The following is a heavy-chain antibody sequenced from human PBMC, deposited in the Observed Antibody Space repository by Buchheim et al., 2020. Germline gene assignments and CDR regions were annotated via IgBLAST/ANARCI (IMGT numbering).Heavy chain of an antibody. Sequence: EVQLLESGGGLVQPGGSLRLSCAASGFTFSSYAMSWVRQAPGKGLEWVSAISCSGGSTYYADSVKGRFTISRDNSKNTLYLQMNSLRAEDTAVYYCAKDRGNYDFWSGYYSFDYFDYWGQGTL. J-gene: IGHJ4*02. CDR2: ISCSGGST. CDR3: AKDRGNYDFWSGYYSFDYFDY. V-gene: IGHV3-23*01. D-gene: IGHD3-3*01. CDR1: GFTFSSYA.